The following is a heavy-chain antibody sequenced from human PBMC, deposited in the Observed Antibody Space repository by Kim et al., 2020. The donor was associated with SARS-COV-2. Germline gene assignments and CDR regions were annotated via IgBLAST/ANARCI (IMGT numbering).Heavy chain of an antibody. CDR1: GFTFSNAW. V-gene: IGHV3-15*01. Sequence: GGSLRLSCAASGFTFSNAWMNWVRQAPGKGLEWVGRFKSKTDGGTTDYAAPVKGRFTISRDDSENSLYLQMNSLKTEDTAVYYCTTGRTGSFWGQGTLVTVCS. CDR3: TTGRTGSF. D-gene: IGHD1-26*01. CDR2: FKSKTDGGTT. J-gene: IGHJ4*02.